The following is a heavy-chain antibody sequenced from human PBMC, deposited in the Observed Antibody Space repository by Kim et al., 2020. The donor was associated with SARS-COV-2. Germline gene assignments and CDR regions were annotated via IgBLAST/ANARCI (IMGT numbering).Heavy chain of an antibody. D-gene: IGHD1-26*01. V-gene: IGHV3-30*18. CDR2: ISPDESYK. CDR3: AKDYSGTLNF. CDR1: GFPFRNYG. J-gene: IGHJ4*02. Sequence: GGSLRLSSAASGFPFRNYGMHWVRQAPGKGLEWVALISPDESYKYYADSLKGRFTISRDNSRNTLTLQMNGLRPEDTALYYCAKDYSGTLNFWGQGTLVTVSS.